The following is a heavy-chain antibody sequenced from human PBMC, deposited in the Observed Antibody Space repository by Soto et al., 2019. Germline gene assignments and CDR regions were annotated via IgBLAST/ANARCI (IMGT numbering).Heavy chain of an antibody. CDR3: AKEGITSNIVVVPAAHYGMDV. CDR2: ISWDGGST. D-gene: IGHD2-2*01. V-gene: IGHV3-43D*04. Sequence: GGSLRLSCAASGFTFDDYAMHWVRQAPGKGLEWVSLISWDGGSTYYADSVKGRFTISRDNSKNSLYLQVNSLRAEDTALYYCAKEGITSNIVVVPAAHYGMDVWGQGTTVTVSS. J-gene: IGHJ6*02. CDR1: GFTFDDYA.